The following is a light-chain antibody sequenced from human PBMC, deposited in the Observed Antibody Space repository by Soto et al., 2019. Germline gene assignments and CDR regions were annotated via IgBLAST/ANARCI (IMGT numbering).Light chain of an antibody. CDR2: AAS. J-gene: IGKJ4*01. V-gene: IGKV1-39*01. CDR3: QQSYSIPLT. Sequence: DIQMTQSPSSLSASVADRVTITCRASQSIGNYLNGYQQKPGKAPKLLIYAASNLQSGVPSRFSGSGSGTDFTLTISSLQPEDFATYYCQQSYSIPLTFGGGTKVEIK. CDR1: QSIGNY.